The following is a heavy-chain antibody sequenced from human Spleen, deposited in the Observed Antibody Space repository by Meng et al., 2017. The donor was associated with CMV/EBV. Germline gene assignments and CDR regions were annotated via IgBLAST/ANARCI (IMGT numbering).Heavy chain of an antibody. V-gene: IGHV4-39*01. CDR1: GGSVSSGSYY. D-gene: IGHD3-3*01. Sequence: SETLSLTCTVSGGSVSSGSYYWSWIRQPPGKGLEWIGSIYYSGSTYYNPSLKSRVTISVDTSKNQFSLKLSSVTAADTAVYYCAREGLTIFGRYGMDVWGQGTTVTVSS. CDR2: IYYSGST. J-gene: IGHJ6*02. CDR3: AREGLTIFGRYGMDV.